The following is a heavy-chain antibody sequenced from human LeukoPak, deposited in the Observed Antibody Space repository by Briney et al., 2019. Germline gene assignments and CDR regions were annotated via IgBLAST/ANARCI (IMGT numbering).Heavy chain of an antibody. CDR2: IYYSGST. D-gene: IGHD3-22*01. CDR1: GASISSYY. V-gene: IGHV4-59*01. CDR3: ARHRYYYDSSGYYYQP. J-gene: IGHJ5*02. Sequence: SETLSLTCTVSGASISSYYWSWIRQPPGKGLEWIGYIYYSGSTNYNPSLRSRVTISVDTSKNQFSLRLSSVTAADTAVYYCARHRYYYDSSGYYYQPWGQGTLVTVSS.